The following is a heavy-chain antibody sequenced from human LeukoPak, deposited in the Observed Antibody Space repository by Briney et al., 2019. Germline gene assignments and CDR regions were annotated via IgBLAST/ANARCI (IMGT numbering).Heavy chain of an antibody. V-gene: IGHV4-31*03. CDR1: GGSISSGGYY. CDR2: IYYSGST. Sequence: PSETLSLTCTVSGGSISSGGYYWSWIRQHPGKGLEWIGYIYYSGSTYYNPSLKSRVTISVDTSKNQFSLKLSSVTAADTAVYYCAREYYDFWSGPNHYGMDVWGQGTTVTASS. CDR3: AREYYDFWSGPNHYGMDV. D-gene: IGHD3-3*01. J-gene: IGHJ6*02.